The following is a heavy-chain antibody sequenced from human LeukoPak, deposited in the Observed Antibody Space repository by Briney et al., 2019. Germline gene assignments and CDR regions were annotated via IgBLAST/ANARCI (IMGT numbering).Heavy chain of an antibody. Sequence: SETLSLTCAVYGGSFSGYYWSWIRQPPGKGLEWIGEINHSGSTNNNQSLKRRVTISVDTSKNQSSLTLTSVTAGDPAVYYCARSGGEWLLSGGISWFDPGGQGTLVTVS. V-gene: IGHV4-34*01. CDR1: GGSFSGYY. CDR3: ARSGGEWLLSGGISWFDP. CDR2: INHSGST. D-gene: IGHD3-3*01. J-gene: IGHJ5*02.